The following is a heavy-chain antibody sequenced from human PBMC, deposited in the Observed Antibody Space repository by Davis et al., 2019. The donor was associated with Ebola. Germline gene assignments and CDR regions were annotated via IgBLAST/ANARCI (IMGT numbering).Heavy chain of an antibody. V-gene: IGHV5-51*04. CDR2: IYPGDSDT. CDR3: ARGGCSGGSCYNYFDY. Sequence: KVSCKGSGYSFTSYWIGWVRQMPGKGLEWMGIIYPGDSDTRYSPSFQGQVTISADKPISTAYLQWSSLKASDTAMYYCARGGCSGGSCYNYFDYWGQGTLVTVSS. J-gene: IGHJ4*02. CDR1: GYSFTSYW. D-gene: IGHD2-15*01.